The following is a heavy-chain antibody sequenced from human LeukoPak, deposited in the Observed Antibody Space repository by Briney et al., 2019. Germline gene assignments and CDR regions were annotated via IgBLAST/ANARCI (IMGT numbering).Heavy chain of an antibody. J-gene: IGHJ4*02. CDR2: ISSSSSYI. CDR3: ARFGGNSEGYYFDY. D-gene: IGHD4-23*01. Sequence: PGGSLRLSCAASGFTFSSYSMNWVRQAPGKGLEWVSSISSSSSYIYYADSVKGRFPISRDNAKNSLYLQMNSLRAEDTAVYYCARFGGNSEGYYFDYWGQGTLVTVSS. CDR1: GFTFSSYS. V-gene: IGHV3-21*01.